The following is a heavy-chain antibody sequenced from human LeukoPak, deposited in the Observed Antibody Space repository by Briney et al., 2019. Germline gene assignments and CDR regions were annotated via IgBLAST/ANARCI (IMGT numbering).Heavy chain of an antibody. V-gene: IGHV3-23*01. CDR2: TSGSGDTT. D-gene: IGHD2-15*01. J-gene: IGHJ4*02. Sequence: GSLSLSCAASGFTFSSYVMTWVRQAPGKGLEWVSTTSGSGDTTYDADSVKGRFTISRDNSENTLYLQMNSLRAEDTAVYYCTRSLDYWGQGTLVTVSS. CDR1: GFTFSSYV. CDR3: TRSLDY.